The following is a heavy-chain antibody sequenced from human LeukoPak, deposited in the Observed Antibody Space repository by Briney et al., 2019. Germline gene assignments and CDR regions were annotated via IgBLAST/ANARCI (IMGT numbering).Heavy chain of an antibody. CDR3: ARFEKLSSGYYFDY. CDR2: INHSGST. V-gene: IGHV4-34*01. CDR1: GGSFSGYY. J-gene: IGHJ4*02. D-gene: IGHD3-22*01. Sequence: NPSETLSPTCAVYGGSFSGYYWSWIRQPPGKGLEWIGEINHSGSTNYNPSLKSRVTISVDTSKNQFSLKLSSVTAADTAVYYCARFEKLSSGYYFDYWGQGTLVTVSS.